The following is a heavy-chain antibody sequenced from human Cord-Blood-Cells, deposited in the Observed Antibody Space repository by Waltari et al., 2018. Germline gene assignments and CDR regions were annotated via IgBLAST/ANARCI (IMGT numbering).Heavy chain of an antibody. CDR3: AREGRAADAFDI. V-gene: IGHV3-30*04. J-gene: IGHJ3*02. D-gene: IGHD6-13*01. Sequence: QVQLVESGGGGVQPGRSLRLSCAASGFTCSSFVMPWVRQAPGKGLEWVAVISYDGSNKYYADSVKGRFTISRDNSKNTLYLQMNSLRAEDTAVYYCAREGRAADAFDIWGQGTMVTVSS. CDR1: GFTCSSFV. CDR2: ISYDGSNK.